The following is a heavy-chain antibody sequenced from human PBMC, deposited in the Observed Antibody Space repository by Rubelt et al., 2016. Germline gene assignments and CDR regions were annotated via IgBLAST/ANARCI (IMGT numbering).Heavy chain of an antibody. J-gene: IGHJ4*02. CDR2: VHYSVSA. CDR1: GYSVSSGYY. Sequence: QVQLQESGPGLVKPSETLSLTCTVSGYSVSSGYYWGWIRQPPGKGLEWIGRVHYSVSAYYNPSLKSRVTISVDTSNNHFSLTLNSVTAGDTALYYCVRVEMGVALDYWGRGTRVTVSS. V-gene: IGHV4-38-2*02. D-gene: IGHD2-15*01. CDR3: VRVEMGVALDY.